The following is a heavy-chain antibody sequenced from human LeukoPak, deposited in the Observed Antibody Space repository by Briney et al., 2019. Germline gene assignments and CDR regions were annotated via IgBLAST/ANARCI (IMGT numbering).Heavy chain of an antibody. CDR2: IYYSGST. CDR1: GGSISSYY. Sequence: SETLSLTCTVSGGSISSYYWSWTRQPPGKGLEWIGYIYYSGSTNYNPSLKSRVTISVDTCKNQFSLKLSSVTAADTAVYYCARHGYGDYLTPEHYYGMDVWGQGTTVTVSS. J-gene: IGHJ6*02. D-gene: IGHD4-17*01. CDR3: ARHGYGDYLTPEHYYGMDV. V-gene: IGHV4-59*08.